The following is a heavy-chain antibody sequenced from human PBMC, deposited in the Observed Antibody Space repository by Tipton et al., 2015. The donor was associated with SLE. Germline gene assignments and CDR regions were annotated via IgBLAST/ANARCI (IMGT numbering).Heavy chain of an antibody. CDR3: ASVVVGY. J-gene: IGHJ4*01. CDR2: ISWNSGSI. Sequence: SLRLSCAASGFTFDDYAMHWVRQAPGKGLEWVSGISWNSGSIGYADSVKGRFTISRDNAKNSLYLQMNSLRAEDTALYYCASVVVGYWGHGTLVTVSS. V-gene: IGHV3-9*01. D-gene: IGHD2-15*01. CDR1: GFTFDDYA.